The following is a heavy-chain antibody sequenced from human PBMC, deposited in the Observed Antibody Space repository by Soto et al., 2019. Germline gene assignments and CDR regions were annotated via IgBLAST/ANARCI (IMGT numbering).Heavy chain of an antibody. CDR1: GFTFSSYA. CDR3: ARDPDSSGYYYFDY. D-gene: IGHD3-22*01. Sequence: PGGSLRLSCAASGFTFSSYAMHRVRQAPGKGLEYVSAISSYGGSTYYANSVKGRFTISRDNSKNTLYLQMGSLRAEDMAVYYCARDPDSSGYYYFDYWGQGTLVTVSS. CDR2: ISSYGGST. J-gene: IGHJ4*02. V-gene: IGHV3-64*01.